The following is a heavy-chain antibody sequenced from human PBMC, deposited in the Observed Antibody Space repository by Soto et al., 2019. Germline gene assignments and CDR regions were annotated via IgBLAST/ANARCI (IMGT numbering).Heavy chain of an antibody. Sequence: HPGGSLRLSCAASGFTFSSYEMNWVRQAPGKGLEWVSYISSSGSTIYYADSVKGRFTISRDNAKNSLYLQMNSLRAEDTAVYYCARGPPWGFYDYVWGSYRYTDTYGMDVWGQGTTVTVSS. J-gene: IGHJ6*02. V-gene: IGHV3-48*03. CDR2: ISSSGSTI. D-gene: IGHD3-16*02. CDR1: GFTFSSYE. CDR3: ARGPPWGFYDYVWGSYRYTDTYGMDV.